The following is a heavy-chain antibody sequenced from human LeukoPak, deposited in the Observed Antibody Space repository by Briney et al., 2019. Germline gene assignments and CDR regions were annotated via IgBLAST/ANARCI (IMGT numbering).Heavy chain of an antibody. V-gene: IGHV1-69*13. CDR1: GGTFSSYA. D-gene: IGHD3-22*01. CDR3: ARVKDYYDSSGYYPLDY. CDR2: IIPIFGTA. J-gene: IGHJ4*02. Sequence: GASVKVSCKASGGTFSSYAISWVRQAPGQGLEWMGGIIPIFGTANYAQKFQGRVTITADESTSTAYMELSSLRSEDTAVYYCARVKDYYDSSGYYPLDYWGQGTLVTVSS.